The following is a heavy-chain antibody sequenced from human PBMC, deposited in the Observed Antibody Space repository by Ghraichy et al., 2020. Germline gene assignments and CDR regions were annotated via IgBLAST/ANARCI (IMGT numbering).Heavy chain of an antibody. V-gene: IGHV3-33*01. CDR3: ARDPTSSSWYIDY. Sequence: GGSLRLSCAASGFTLRSYGMHWVRQAPGKGLEWVAVIWYDGSNQYYADSVKGRFTVSRDNFKNTLYLQMNSLRADDTAVYYCARDPTSSSWYIDYWGQGTLVTVSS. D-gene: IGHD6-13*01. CDR1: GFTLRSYG. CDR2: IWYDGSNQ. J-gene: IGHJ4*02.